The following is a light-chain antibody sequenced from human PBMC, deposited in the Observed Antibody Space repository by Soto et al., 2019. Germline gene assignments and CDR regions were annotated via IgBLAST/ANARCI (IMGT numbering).Light chain of an antibody. Sequence: EIVMTQSPATLSVSPGERATLSCRASQSVSSNLAWYQQKPGQAPRLLIYGASNRATGIPARFSGSGSGTEFTLTISSLQYEDFAVYYCQQYNNWPPYTFGKGTKLEIK. CDR2: GAS. CDR1: QSVSSN. V-gene: IGKV3-15*01. CDR3: QQYNNWPPYT. J-gene: IGKJ2*01.